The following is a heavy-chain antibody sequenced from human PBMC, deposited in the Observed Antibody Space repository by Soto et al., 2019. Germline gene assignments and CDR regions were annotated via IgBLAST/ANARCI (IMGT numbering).Heavy chain of an antibody. Sequence: GGSLRLSCAASGFTFNNYGMNWVRQAPGKGLEWVSFISSTSTYIYYADSLKGRFTISRDNAKNSLFLQMNSLRAEDTAVYYWARDGVVPAAIAHWGQGTLVTVSS. CDR1: GFTFNNYG. J-gene: IGHJ5*02. CDR2: ISSTSTYI. D-gene: IGHD2-2*01. V-gene: IGHV3-21*01. CDR3: ARDGVVPAAIAH.